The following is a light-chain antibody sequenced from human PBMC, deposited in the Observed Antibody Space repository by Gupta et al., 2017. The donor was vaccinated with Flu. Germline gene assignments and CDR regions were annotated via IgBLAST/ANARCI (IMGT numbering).Light chain of an antibody. CDR1: SSNIGSNT. Sequence: QSVLTQPPSASGTPGQRVTIPCSGSSSNIGSNTVNWYQQLPGTAPKLLIYSNNQRPSGVPARFSGSKSGTSASLAISGLQAEDEADYYCAAWDDSLNGRVFGGGTKLTVL. J-gene: IGLJ3*02. CDR3: AAWDDSLNGRV. V-gene: IGLV1-44*01. CDR2: SNN.